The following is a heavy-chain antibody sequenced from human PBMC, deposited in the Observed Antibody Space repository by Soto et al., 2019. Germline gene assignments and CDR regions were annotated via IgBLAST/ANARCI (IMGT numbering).Heavy chain of an antibody. D-gene: IGHD3-3*01. CDR1: GYTFTSYA. Sequence: GASVKVSCKASGYTFTSYAMHWVRQAPGQRLEWMGWINAGNGNAKYSQKFQGRVTITRDTSASTAYMELSSLRSEDTAVYYCARDQSGGSYYDFWSGYFTPQYYYYMDVWGKGTTVTVSS. V-gene: IGHV1-3*01. J-gene: IGHJ6*03. CDR2: INAGNGNA. CDR3: ARDQSGGSYYDFWSGYFTPQYYYYMDV.